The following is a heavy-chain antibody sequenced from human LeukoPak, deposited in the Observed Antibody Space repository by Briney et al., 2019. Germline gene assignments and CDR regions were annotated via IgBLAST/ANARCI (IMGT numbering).Heavy chain of an antibody. D-gene: IGHD3-10*01. CDR2: IYYSGST. J-gene: IGHJ4*02. V-gene: IGHV4-59*12. CDR1: GGSISSYY. CDR3: AALFSYGSAYYFDY. Sequence: ASEILSLTCTVSGGSISSYYWSWIRQPPGKGLELIGYIYYSGSTNYNPSLKSRVTLSVDTSKNQFSLRLSSVTAADTAVYYCAALFSYGSAYYFDYWGQGTLVTVSS.